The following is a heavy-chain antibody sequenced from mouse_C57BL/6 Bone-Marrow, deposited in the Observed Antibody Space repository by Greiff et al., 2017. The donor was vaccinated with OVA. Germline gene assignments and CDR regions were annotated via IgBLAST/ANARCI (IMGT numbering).Heavy chain of an antibody. V-gene: IGHV1-5*01. D-gene: IGHD2-4*01. CDR2: IYPGNSDT. CDR1: GYTFTSYW. CDR3: SGIYYDYDAYYFDY. Sequence: VQLQQSGTVLARPGASVKMSCKTSGYTFTSYWMHWVKQRPGQGLEWIGAIYPGNSDTSYNQKFKGKAKLTAVTSASTAYMELSSLTNEDSAVYYCSGIYYDYDAYYFDYWGQGTTLTVSS. J-gene: IGHJ2*01.